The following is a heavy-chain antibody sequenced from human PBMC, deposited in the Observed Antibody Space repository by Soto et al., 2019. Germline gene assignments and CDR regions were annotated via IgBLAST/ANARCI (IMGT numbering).Heavy chain of an antibody. V-gene: IGHV4-31*03. Sequence: QVQLQESGPGLVKPSQTLSLTCTFPVGSISSGGYTWSWIPHHPGKALGWIGYFYYGGSTYYNPSLKSRVTISVDTSKNQFSLKLTSVTAADTAIYYCASYGGNSVGNWFDPWGQGILVTVSS. CDR1: VGSISSGGYT. J-gene: IGHJ5*02. D-gene: IGHD2-21*02. CDR2: FYYGGST. CDR3: ASYGGNSVGNWFDP.